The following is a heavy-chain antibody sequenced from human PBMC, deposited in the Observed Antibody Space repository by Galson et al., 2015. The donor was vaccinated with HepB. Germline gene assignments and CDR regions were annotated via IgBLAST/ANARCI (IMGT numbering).Heavy chain of an antibody. Sequence: PALVKPTQTLTLTRTCSGFSLDAGGVGVGWIRQPPGKALEWLTFIYWNDDDRYSSSLQSRLTITRDTSKNQVVLTMTNMDPVDTGTYYCAHRLWAPETFDFWGQGILVTVSS. CDR2: IYWNDDD. CDR3: AHRLWAPETFDF. V-gene: IGHV2-5*01. CDR1: GFSLDAGGVG. J-gene: IGHJ4*02. D-gene: IGHD1-26*01.